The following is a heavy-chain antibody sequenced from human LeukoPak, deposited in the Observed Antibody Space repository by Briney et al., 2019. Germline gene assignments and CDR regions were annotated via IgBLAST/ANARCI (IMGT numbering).Heavy chain of an antibody. V-gene: IGHV3-21*01. Sequence: GGSLRLSCAASGFTFSSHGMNWVRQAPGKGLEWVSGISPSGGITYYAGSVKGRFTISRDNAKNSLYLQMNSLRAEDTAVYYCARAGSRVRGLGSWFDPWGQGTLVTVSS. CDR2: ISPSGGIT. CDR3: ARAGSRVRGLGSWFDP. D-gene: IGHD3-10*01. CDR1: GFTFSSHG. J-gene: IGHJ5*02.